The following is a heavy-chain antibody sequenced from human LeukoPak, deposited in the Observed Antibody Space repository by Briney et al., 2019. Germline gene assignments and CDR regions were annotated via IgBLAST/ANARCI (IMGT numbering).Heavy chain of an antibody. CDR2: IYYSGST. Sequence: PSETLSLTCTVSGGSISSGGYYWIWIRQHPGKGLEWIGYIYYSGSTYYNPSLKSRVTISVDTSKNQFSLKLSSVTAADTAVYYCARGRGIAVAGDYFDYWGQGTLVTVSS. J-gene: IGHJ4*02. D-gene: IGHD6-19*01. CDR3: ARGRGIAVAGDYFDY. V-gene: IGHV4-31*03. CDR1: GGSISSGGYY.